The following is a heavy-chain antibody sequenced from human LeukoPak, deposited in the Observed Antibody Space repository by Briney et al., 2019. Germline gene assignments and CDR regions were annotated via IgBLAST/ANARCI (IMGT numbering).Heavy chain of an antibody. D-gene: IGHD3-10*01. Sequence: PSETPTLTCTVSGGSISSHYWSWIRQPPGKGLEWIGSIYYSGSTYYNPSLKSRVTISVDTSKNQFSLKLSSVTAADTAVYYCASLGEYGSWFDPWGQGTLVTVSS. V-gene: IGHV4-39*01. CDR1: GGSISSHY. CDR2: IYYSGST. J-gene: IGHJ5*02. CDR3: ASLGEYGSWFDP.